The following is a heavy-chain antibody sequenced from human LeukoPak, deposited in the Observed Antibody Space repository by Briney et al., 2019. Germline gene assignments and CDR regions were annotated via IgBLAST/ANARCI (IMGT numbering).Heavy chain of an antibody. CDR1: GDSISSYY. CDR3: ARVRYCSTNRCYDREFDN. Sequence: PSETLSLTCTVSGDSISSYYWSWIRQPPGKGLEWIGYIYYSGSTNYNPSLKSRVTISVDTSKNQFSLKLNSVTAADTAVYYCARVRYCSTNRCYDREFDNWGQGTLVTVSS. V-gene: IGHV4-59*01. J-gene: IGHJ4*02. CDR2: IYYSGST. D-gene: IGHD2-2*01.